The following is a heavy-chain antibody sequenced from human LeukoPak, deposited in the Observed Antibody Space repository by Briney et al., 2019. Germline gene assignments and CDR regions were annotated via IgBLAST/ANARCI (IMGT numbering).Heavy chain of an antibody. D-gene: IGHD1-14*01. V-gene: IGHV3-30*04. CDR3: AGSEPGITPDFDI. CDR1: GFTFSSYA. Sequence: GRSLRLSCAASGFTFSSYAMHWVRQAPGKGLEWVAVISYDGSNKYYADSVKGRFTTSRDNSKDTLYLQMNSLRAEDTAVYYCAGSEPGITPDFDIWGQGTMVTVSS. CDR2: ISYDGSNK. J-gene: IGHJ3*02.